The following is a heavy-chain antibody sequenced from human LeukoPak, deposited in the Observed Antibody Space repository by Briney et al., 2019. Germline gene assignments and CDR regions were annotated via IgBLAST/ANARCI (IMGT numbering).Heavy chain of an antibody. CDR1: GASISSSSYY. CDR3: GSGGFDI. D-gene: IGHD2-15*01. J-gene: IGHJ3*02. Sequence: SETLSLTCTVSGASISSSSYYWGWIRQPPGKGLEWIGSIHYSGGTYDNPSLKSQVTISVDTSKNQFSLKLSSVTAADTAVYYCGSGGFDIWGQGTMVTVSS. V-gene: IGHV4-39*01. CDR2: IHYSGGT.